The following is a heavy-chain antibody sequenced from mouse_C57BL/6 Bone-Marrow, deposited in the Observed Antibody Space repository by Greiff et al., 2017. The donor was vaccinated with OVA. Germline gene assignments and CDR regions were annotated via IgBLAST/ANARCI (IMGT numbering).Heavy chain of an antibody. J-gene: IGHJ3*01. CDR3: ARHRGNYQAWFAY. V-gene: IGHV5-12*01. CDR1: GFTFSDYY. CDR2: ISNGGGST. Sequence: VQRVESGGGLVQPGGSLKLSCAASGFTFSDYYMYWVRQTPEKRLEWVAYISNGGGSTYYPDTVKGRFTISRDNAKNTLYLQMSRLKSEDTAMYYCARHRGNYQAWFAYWGQGTLVTVSA. D-gene: IGHD2-1*01.